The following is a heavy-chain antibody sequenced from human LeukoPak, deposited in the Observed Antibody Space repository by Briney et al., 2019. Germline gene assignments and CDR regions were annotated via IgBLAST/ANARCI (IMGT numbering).Heavy chain of an antibody. CDR2: ISSSSSYI. CDR3: ARDGITVALDY. CDR1: GFTLSTYS. V-gene: IGHV3-21*01. D-gene: IGHD6-19*01. J-gene: IGHJ4*02. Sequence: PGGSLRLSCAASGFTLSTYSMNWVRQAPGKGLEWVSSISSSSSYIYYADSVKGRFTISRDNANNSLYLQMNSLRAEDTAVYYCARDGITVALDYWGQGTLVTVSS.